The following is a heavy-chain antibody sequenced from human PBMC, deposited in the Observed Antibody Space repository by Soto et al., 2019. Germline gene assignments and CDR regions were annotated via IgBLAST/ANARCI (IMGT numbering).Heavy chain of an antibody. V-gene: IGHV4-4*02. CDR2: IYHRGST. J-gene: IGHJ2*01. D-gene: IGHD3-3*01. Sequence: QVQLQESGPGLVKPSGTLSLTCAVSSGSISSSNWWRWVRQPPGKGLEWIGEIYHRGSTNYNPSLKSRATISVDRSKNQFSLKRSSVTSADTVVYYRAGEWVSAYYFSDRGYFHLWGRGTLVTVSS. CDR1: SGSISSSNW. CDR3: AGEWVSAYYFSDRGYFHL.